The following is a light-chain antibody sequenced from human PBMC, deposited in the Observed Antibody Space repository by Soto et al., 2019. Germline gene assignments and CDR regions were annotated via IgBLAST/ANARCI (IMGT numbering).Light chain of an antibody. Sequence: AIRMTQSPSSFSASTGDRVTITCRASQSISSYLNWYQQKPGKAPKLLIYAASSLESGVPSRFSGSGSGTEFTLTISSLQPDDSATYYCQQCNRYPITFGQGTRLEIK. CDR2: AAS. V-gene: IGKV1-8*01. J-gene: IGKJ5*01. CDR1: QSISSY. CDR3: QQCNRYPIT.